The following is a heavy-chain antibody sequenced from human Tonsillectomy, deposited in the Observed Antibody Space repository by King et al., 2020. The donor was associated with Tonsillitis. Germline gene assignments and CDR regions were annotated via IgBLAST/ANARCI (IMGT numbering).Heavy chain of an antibody. D-gene: IGHD3-10*02. V-gene: IGHV3-11*01. CDR1: RFTFSDYY. CDR2: ISSTGSTI. CDR3: ASRLNRKYGYVRDTFDI. Sequence: QLVQSGGGLVKPGGSLRLSCAASRFTFSDYYMSWIRQAPGKGLEWLAYISSTGSTIYYADSVKGRFTISRDNSKNSLYLQMNSLRVEDTAVYYCASRLNRKYGYVRDTFDIWGQGTMVTVSS. J-gene: IGHJ3*02.